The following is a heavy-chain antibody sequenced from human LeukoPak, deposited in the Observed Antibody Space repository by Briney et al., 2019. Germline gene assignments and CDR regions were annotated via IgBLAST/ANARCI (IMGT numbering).Heavy chain of an antibody. V-gene: IGHV3-7*01. CDR1: GFTFSSYW. J-gene: IGHJ1*01. Sequence: GGSLRLSCAASGFTFSSYWMGWARQAPGKGLEWVANIKQDGSEKYYVDSVKGRFTISRDNAKNSLYLQMNSLGGDDTAIYYCATYNSVNAREFQYWGQGTLVTVPS. CDR3: ATYNSVNAREFQY. D-gene: IGHD5/OR15-5a*01. CDR2: IKQDGSEK.